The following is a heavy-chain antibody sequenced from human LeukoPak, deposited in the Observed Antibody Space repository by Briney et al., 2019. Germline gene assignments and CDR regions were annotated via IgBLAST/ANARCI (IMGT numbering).Heavy chain of an antibody. V-gene: IGHV4-38-2*02. Sequence: SETLSLTCTVSRYSITSGYYWGWIRQTPGKGLEWIGSVFHSGNTNYKPSLKSRVTISVDTSKNQISLKLRSVTAADTAVYYCVRDSQFYEWLLPPTNWFDPWGQGTLVTVSS. J-gene: IGHJ5*02. CDR1: RYSITSGYY. D-gene: IGHD3-3*01. CDR3: VRDSQFYEWLLPPTNWFDP. CDR2: VFHSGNT.